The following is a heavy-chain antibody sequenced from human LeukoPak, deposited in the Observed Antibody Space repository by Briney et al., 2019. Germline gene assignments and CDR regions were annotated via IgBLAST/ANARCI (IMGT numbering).Heavy chain of an antibody. D-gene: IGHD1-26*01. CDR2: IYPGDSDT. J-gene: IGHJ3*02. CDR1: GYRFTSYW. V-gene: IGHV5-51*01. Sequence: KSGESLKISCKGSGYRFTSYWIGWGRHMPGKGLEGMGFIYPGDSDTRYSPSFQGQVTISADKSMSTAYLQWSSLKASDTAMYYCARRRGRYSGDAFDIWGQGTMVTVSS. CDR3: ARRRGRYSGDAFDI.